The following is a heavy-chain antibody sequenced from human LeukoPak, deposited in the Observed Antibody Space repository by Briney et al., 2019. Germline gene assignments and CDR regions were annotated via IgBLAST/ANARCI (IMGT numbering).Heavy chain of an antibody. CDR3: ARDTGRLTAFDI. D-gene: IGHD4/OR15-4a*01. V-gene: IGHV4-59*01. J-gene: IGHJ3*02. CDR1: GGSISSYY. CDR2: IYYSGST. Sequence: SETLSLTCTVSGGSISSYYWSWIRQPPGKGLEWIGYIYYSGSTNYNPSLKSRVTISVDTSKNQFSLKLSSVTAADTAVYYCARDTGRLTAFDIWGQGTMVTVSS.